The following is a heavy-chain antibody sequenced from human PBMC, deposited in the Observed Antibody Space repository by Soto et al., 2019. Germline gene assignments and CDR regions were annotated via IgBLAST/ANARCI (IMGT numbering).Heavy chain of an antibody. CDR3: ARDRRQYYDFWSGTGYYYYYGMDV. J-gene: IGHJ6*02. CDR2: ISSSSSTI. Sequence: PGGSLRLSCAASGFTFSSYSMNWVRQAPGKGLEWVSYISSSSSTIYYADSVKGRFTISGDNAKNSLYLQMNSLRDEDTAVYYCARDRRQYYDFWSGTGYYYYYGMDVWGQGTTVTVSS. CDR1: GFTFSSYS. V-gene: IGHV3-48*02. D-gene: IGHD3-3*01.